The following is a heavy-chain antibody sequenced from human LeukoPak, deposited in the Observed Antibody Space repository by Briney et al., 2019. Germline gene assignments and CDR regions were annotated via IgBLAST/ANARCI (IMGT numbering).Heavy chain of an antibody. Sequence: GGSLRLSCGASGFSASSNFMSWVRQAPGRGLEYVSVIYGGGSTYYADSVKGRFTISRDTSKNTLYLQMNSLRAEDTAVYYCASWPGGWYGEDSWGQGTLVTVSS. J-gene: IGHJ4*02. V-gene: IGHV3-53*01. D-gene: IGHD6-19*01. CDR1: GFSASSNF. CDR3: ASWPGGWYGEDS. CDR2: IYGGGST.